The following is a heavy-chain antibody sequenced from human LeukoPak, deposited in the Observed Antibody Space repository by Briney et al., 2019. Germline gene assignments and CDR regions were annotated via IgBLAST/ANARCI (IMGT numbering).Heavy chain of an antibody. CDR3: ARSNTGCGYYSYGMDV. CDR1: GFTFSSYS. J-gene: IGHJ6*02. CDR2: ISSSSSYI. V-gene: IGHV3-21*01. D-gene: IGHD3-3*01. Sequence: GGSLRLSCAASGFTFSSYSMNWVRQAPGKGLEWVSSISSSSSYIYYADSVKGRFTISRDNAKNSLYLQMNSLRAEDTAVYYCARSNTGCGYYSYGMDVWGQGTTVTVSS.